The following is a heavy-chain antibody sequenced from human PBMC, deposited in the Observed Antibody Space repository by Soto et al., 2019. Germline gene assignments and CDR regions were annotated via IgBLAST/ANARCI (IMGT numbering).Heavy chain of an antibody. Sequence: QVQLVQSGAEVKKPGSSVKVSCKASGGTFSSYTISWVRQAPGQGLEWMGRIIPILGIANYAQKFQGRVTITADKSTITAYMELSSLRSEDTAVYYFARDLIARAGGAFDPWGQGTLVTVSS. CDR3: ARDLIARAGGAFDP. V-gene: IGHV1-69*08. CDR1: GGTFSSYT. D-gene: IGHD3-10*01. J-gene: IGHJ5*02. CDR2: IIPILGIA.